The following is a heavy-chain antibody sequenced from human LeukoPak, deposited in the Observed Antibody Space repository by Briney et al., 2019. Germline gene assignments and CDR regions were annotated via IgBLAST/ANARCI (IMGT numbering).Heavy chain of an antibody. D-gene: IGHD2-2*02. Sequence: GGSLRLSCAASGFTFSSYAMSWVRQAPGKGLEWVSAISGSGGSTYYADSVKGRFTISRDNSKNTLYLQMNSLRAEDTAVYYCAKEAYCSSTDCYTYFEYWGQGTLVTVSS. CDR1: GFTFSSYA. CDR3: AKEAYCSSTDCYTYFEY. V-gene: IGHV3-23*01. CDR2: ISGSGGST. J-gene: IGHJ4*02.